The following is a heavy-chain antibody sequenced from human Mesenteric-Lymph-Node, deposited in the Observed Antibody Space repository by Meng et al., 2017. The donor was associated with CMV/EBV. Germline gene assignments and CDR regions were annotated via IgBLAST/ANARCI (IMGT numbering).Heavy chain of an antibody. CDR2: IYYSGST. J-gene: IGHJ4*02. D-gene: IGHD6-19*01. V-gene: IGHV4-61*01. Sequence: SETLSLTCTVSGGSVISGSYYWSWIRQPPGKGLQWLGYIYYSGSTNYNPSLKSRVTISMDTSKNQFSLKLTSVTPADTAVYYCAKDRSPHSGGSYYFDYWGQGTLVTVSS. CDR1: GGSVISGSYY. CDR3: AKDRSPHSGGSYYFDY.